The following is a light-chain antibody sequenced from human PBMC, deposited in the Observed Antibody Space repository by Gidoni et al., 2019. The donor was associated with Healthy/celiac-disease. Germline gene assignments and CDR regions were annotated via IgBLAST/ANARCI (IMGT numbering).Light chain of an antibody. J-gene: IGLJ2*01. CDR1: KLGDKY. CDR3: QAWDSSIVV. Sequence: SYELTQPPAVAVSPGKTASITCSGDKLGDKYACWYQQKPGQSPVLVIYQDSTRPSGIPERFSGSNSGSTATLTISGTQAMDEADYYCQAWDSSIVVFGGGTKLTVL. CDR2: QDS. V-gene: IGLV3-1*01.